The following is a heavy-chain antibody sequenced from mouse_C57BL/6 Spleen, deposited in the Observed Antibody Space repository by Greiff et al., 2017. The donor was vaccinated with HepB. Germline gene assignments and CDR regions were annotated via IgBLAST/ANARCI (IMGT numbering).Heavy chain of an antibody. CDR3: ARSDPYYYGSSYDY. D-gene: IGHD1-1*01. Sequence: QVQLQQSGAELVMPGASVKLSCKASGYTFTSYWMHWVKQRPGQGLEWIGEIDPSDSYTNYNQKFKGKSTLTVDKSSSTAYMQLSSLTSEDSAVYYCARSDPYYYGSSYDYWGQGTTLTVAS. J-gene: IGHJ2*01. CDR1: GYTFTSYW. V-gene: IGHV1-69*01. CDR2: IDPSDSYT.